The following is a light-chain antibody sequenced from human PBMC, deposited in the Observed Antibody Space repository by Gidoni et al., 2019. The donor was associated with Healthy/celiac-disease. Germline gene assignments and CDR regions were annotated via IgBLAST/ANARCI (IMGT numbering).Light chain of an antibody. J-gene: IGKJ5*01. CDR3: MQALQTPLT. CDR1: QSLLHSNGYNY. Sequence: DIVMTQSQLSLPVTPGEPASISCRSSQSLLHSNGYNYLVWYLQKPGQSPQLLIYLGSNRASGVPDRFSGSGSGTDFTLKISRVEAEDVGVYYCMQALQTPLTFGQGTRLEIK. CDR2: LGS. V-gene: IGKV2-28*01.